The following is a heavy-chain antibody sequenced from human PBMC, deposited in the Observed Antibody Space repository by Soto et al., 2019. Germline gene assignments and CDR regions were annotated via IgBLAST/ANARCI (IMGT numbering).Heavy chain of an antibody. Sequence: SETLSLTCTVSGGSISTIDYCWGWIRQPPGKGLEWIGSIYYSGTTYYNPSLKSRVTISIETSKNQFSLKLSSVTAADTAVYYCARGAYDILTGYFPPWFDPWGQGTLVTVSS. V-gene: IGHV4-39*07. CDR1: GGSISTIDYC. J-gene: IGHJ5*02. D-gene: IGHD3-9*01. CDR2: IYYSGTT. CDR3: ARGAYDILTGYFPPWFDP.